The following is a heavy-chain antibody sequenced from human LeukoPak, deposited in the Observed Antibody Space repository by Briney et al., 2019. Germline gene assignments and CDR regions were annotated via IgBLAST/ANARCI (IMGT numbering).Heavy chain of an antibody. V-gene: IGHV3-30*18. CDR3: AKSPRSYYLAYYSYGMDV. CDR1: GFTFSSYG. J-gene: IGHJ6*02. CDR2: ISYDGSNK. D-gene: IGHD3-10*01. Sequence: GGSLRLSCAASGFTFSSYGMHWVRQAPGRGLEWVAVISYDGSNKYYAYSVKGRFTISRDNSKNTLYLQMNSLRAEDTAVYYCAKSPRSYYLAYYSYGMDVWGQGTTVTVCS.